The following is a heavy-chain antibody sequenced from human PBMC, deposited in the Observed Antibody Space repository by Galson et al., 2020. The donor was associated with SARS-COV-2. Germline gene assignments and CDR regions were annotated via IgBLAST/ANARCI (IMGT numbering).Heavy chain of an antibody. J-gene: IGHJ3*02. CDR2: ISGRGDTT. D-gene: IGHD3-3*01. CDR1: GFTFNDYA. V-gene: IGHV3-23*01. CDR3: TKWRRCFSCRFSDAFHI. Sequence: GGSLRLSCAASGFTFNDYAMSWVRQAPGKGLEWVSTISGRGDTTYYTDAVKGRFTMARDNSENTLYLQMNSLRADDTAVYYWTKWRRCFSCRFSDAFHIWGQGTTVTVSS.